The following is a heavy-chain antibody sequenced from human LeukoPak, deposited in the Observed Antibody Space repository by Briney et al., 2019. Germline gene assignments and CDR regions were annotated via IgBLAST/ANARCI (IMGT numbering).Heavy chain of an antibody. Sequence: PSETLSLTCAVYGGTFSGYYWSWIRQPPGKGLEWIGEINHSGTTNYNPSLKSRVSVSIDTSKNQFSLKLRSVTAADTGVYYCASSRGYSNGLRYYYMDVWGTGTTVTVSS. V-gene: IGHV4-34*01. J-gene: IGHJ6*03. CDR2: INHSGTT. CDR3: ASSRGYSNGLRYYYMDV. D-gene: IGHD6-25*01. CDR1: GGTFSGYY.